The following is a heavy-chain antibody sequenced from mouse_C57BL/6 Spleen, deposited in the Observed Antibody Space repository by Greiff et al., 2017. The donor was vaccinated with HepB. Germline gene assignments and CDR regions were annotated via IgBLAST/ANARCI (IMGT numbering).Heavy chain of an antibody. J-gene: IGHJ4*01. V-gene: IGHV1-78*01. CDR1: GYTFTDHT. CDR3: ARRRDSSGYGYAMDY. CDR2: IYPRDGST. D-gene: IGHD3-2*02. Sequence: QVQLQQSDAELVKPGASVKISCKVSGYTFTDHTIHWMKQSPEQGLEWIGYIYPRDGSTKYNEKFKGKATLTADKSSSTAYMQLNSLTSEDSAVYFCARRRDSSGYGYAMDYWGQGTSVTVSS.